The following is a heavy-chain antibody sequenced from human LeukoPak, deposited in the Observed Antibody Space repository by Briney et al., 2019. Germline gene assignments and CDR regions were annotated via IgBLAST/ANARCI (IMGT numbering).Heavy chain of an antibody. V-gene: IGHV3-48*03. D-gene: IGHD3-10*01. Sequence: PGGSLRLSCAASGFTFSNYEMTWARQAPGKGLEWVSYISNSAYTIYYADSVKGRFTISRDNPKNSLYLQMNSLRAEDTAIYYCARAGVYYNALYYFDYWGQGSLVTVSS. CDR1: GFTFSNYE. CDR2: ISNSAYTI. J-gene: IGHJ4*02. CDR3: ARAGVYYNALYYFDY.